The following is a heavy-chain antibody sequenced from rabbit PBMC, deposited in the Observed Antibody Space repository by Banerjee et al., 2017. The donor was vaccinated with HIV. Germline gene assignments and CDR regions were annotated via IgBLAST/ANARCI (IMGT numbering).Heavy chain of an antibody. CDR3: AREGGGYYFRL. D-gene: IGHD1-1*01. V-gene: IGHV1S40*01. CDR1: GFSFNSYYY. J-gene: IGHJ4*01. Sequence: QSLEESRGDLVKPGASLTLTCTASGFSFNSYYYMYWVRQAPGKGLEWIACIYAVDNGSTYYASWAKGRFTISKTSSTTVTLQLNSLTAADTATYFCAREGGGYYFRLWGQGTLVTVS. CDR2: IYAVDNGST.